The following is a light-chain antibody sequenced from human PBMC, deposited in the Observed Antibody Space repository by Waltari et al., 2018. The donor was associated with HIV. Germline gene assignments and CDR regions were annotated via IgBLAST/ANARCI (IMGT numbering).Light chain of an antibody. CDR1: QSVSRY. V-gene: IGKV3-20*01. Sequence: EIVLTPSPGTLSLSPGERATLSCRASQSVSRYLAWLQQKPGQAPRLLIFGASSRATGIPDRFSGSVSGTDFTLTISRLEPEDFAVYFCQQYDSSPYTFGQGTKLEIK. CDR3: QQYDSSPYT. J-gene: IGKJ2*01. CDR2: GAS.